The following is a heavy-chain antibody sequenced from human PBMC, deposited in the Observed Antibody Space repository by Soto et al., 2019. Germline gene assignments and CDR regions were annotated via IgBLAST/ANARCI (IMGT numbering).Heavy chain of an antibody. CDR2: ISWNSGSI. CDR3: AKVHDSSGYYLGGLAY. Sequence: EVQLVESGGGLVQPGRSLRLSCAASGFTFDDYAMHWVRQAPGKGLEWVSGISWNSGSIGYADSVKGRFTISRDNAKNSLYLQMHSLRAEDTALYYCAKVHDSSGYYLGGLAYWGQGTLVTVSS. J-gene: IGHJ4*02. D-gene: IGHD3-22*01. V-gene: IGHV3-9*01. CDR1: GFTFDDYA.